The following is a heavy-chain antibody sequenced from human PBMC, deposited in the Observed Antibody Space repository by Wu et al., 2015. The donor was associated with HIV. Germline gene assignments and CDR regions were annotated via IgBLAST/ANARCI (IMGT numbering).Heavy chain of an antibody. Sequence: QVQLVQSGAEVKKPGASVKVSCKASGYTFTGYYMHWVRQAPGQGLEWMGWINPNSGGTNYAQKFQGRVTMTRDTSISTAYMELSRLRSDDTAVYYCASEEDYYGSGSYWVSSPSESYGMDVWGQGTTVTASS. CDR2: INPNSGGT. CDR1: GYTFTGYY. D-gene: IGHD3-10*01. V-gene: IGHV1-2*02. CDR3: ASEEDYYGSGSYWVSSPSESYGMDV. J-gene: IGHJ6*02.